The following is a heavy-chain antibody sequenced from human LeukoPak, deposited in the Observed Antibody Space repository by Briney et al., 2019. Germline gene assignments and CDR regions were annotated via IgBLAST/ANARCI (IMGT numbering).Heavy chain of an antibody. CDR1: GYTFTSYG. V-gene: IGHV1-18*01. Sequence: ASVKVSCKASGYTFTSYGISWVRQAPGQGLEWMGWISAYNGNTNYAQKLQGRVTMTTDTSTSTAYMELRSLRSDDTAVYYCARDALLVDTAMVANFDYWGQGTLVTASS. CDR2: ISAYNGNT. D-gene: IGHD5-18*01. J-gene: IGHJ4*02. CDR3: ARDALLVDTAMVANFDY.